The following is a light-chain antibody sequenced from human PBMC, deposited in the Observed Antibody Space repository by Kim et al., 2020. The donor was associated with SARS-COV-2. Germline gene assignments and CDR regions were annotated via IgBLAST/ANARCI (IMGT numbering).Light chain of an antibody. CDR1: SPNVGSNP. V-gene: IGLV1-44*01. CDR3: AAWDDSLNGYV. J-gene: IGLJ1*01. Sequence: GLMVTISCSGTSPNVGSNPLNCYHQRPLPTPTLLIYSHSQRPSGVPDRFSGSKSGTSASLAISGLQSEDEADYYCAAWDDSLNGYVFGTGTQLTVL. CDR2: SHS.